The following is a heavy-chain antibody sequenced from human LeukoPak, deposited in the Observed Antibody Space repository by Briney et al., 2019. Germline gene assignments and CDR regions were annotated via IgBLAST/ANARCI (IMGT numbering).Heavy chain of an antibody. Sequence: GGPLRLSCAASGFTFSSYELNWVRQAPGKGLEWISYISSSGTTIYYTDFVKGRFTISRDNAKNSLYLQMNSLRAEDTAVYYCARGLGKGDYWGQGTLVTVSS. CDR2: ISSSGTTI. J-gene: IGHJ4*02. CDR1: GFTFSSYE. CDR3: ARGLGKGDY. D-gene: IGHD7-27*01. V-gene: IGHV3-48*03.